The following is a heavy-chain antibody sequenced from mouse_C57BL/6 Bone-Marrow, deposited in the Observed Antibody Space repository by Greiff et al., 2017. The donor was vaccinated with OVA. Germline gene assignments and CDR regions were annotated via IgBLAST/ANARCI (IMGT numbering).Heavy chain of an antibody. Sequence: EVQRVESGGGLVQPGGSLSLSCAASGFTFTDYYMSWVRQPPGKALEWLGFIRNKANGSTTEYTASVKGRFTISRDNSQSILYLQMNALRAEDSDAYYCARYDGYCDWFAYWGQGTLVTVSA. D-gene: IGHD2-3*01. CDR3: ARYDGYCDWFAY. CDR1: GFTFTDYY. J-gene: IGHJ3*01. CDR2: IRNKANGSTT. V-gene: IGHV7-3*01.